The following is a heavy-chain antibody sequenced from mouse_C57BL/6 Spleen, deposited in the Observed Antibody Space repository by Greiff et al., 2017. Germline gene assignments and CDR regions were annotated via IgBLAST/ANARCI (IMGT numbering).Heavy chain of an antibody. V-gene: IGHV1-81*01. D-gene: IGHD2-2*01. CDR3: ASLYGYDGGNWFAY. CDR2: IYPRSGNT. CDR1: GYTFTSYG. Sequence: VKLMESGAELARPGASVKLSCKASGYTFTSYGISWVKQRTGQGLEWIGEIYPRSGNTYYNEKFKGKATLTADKSSSTAYMELRSLTSEDSAVYFCASLYGYDGGNWFAYWGQGTLVTVSA. J-gene: IGHJ3*01.